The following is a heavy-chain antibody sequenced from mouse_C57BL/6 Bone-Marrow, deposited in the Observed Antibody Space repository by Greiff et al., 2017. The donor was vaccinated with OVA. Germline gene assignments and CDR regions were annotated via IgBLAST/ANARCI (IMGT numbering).Heavy chain of an antibody. V-gene: IGHV2-2*01. CDR2: IWSGGST. J-gene: IGHJ3*01. CDR3: AREDSLEGFAY. Sequence: QVQLKESGPGLVQPSQSLSITCTVSGFSLTSYGVHWVRQSPGKGLEWLGVIWSGGSTDNNAAFISRLSTSKDNSKSQAFFRMNSLQSDDTAIYCCAREDSLEGFAYWGQGTLVTVSA. CDR1: GFSLTSYG.